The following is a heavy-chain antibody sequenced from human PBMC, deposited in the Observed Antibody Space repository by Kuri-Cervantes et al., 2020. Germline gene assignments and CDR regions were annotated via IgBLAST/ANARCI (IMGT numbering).Heavy chain of an antibody. CDR3: ARDVQLWLFDY. Sequence: SVKVSCKASGFTFTSSAVQWVRQARGQRLEWIGWIVVGSGNTNYAQKFQGRVTITRDTSASTAYMELSSLRSEDTAVYYCARDVQLWLFDYWGQGTLVTVSS. J-gene: IGHJ4*02. CDR1: GFTFTSSA. D-gene: IGHD5-18*01. CDR2: IVVGSGNT. V-gene: IGHV1-58*01.